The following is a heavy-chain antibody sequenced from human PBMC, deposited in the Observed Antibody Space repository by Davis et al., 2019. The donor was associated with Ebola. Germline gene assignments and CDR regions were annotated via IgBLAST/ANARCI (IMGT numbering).Heavy chain of an antibody. CDR1: GYTFTSYY. J-gene: IGHJ4*02. CDR3: ARVASEGLEWLLYQSYFDY. D-gene: IGHD3-3*01. CDR2: INPSGGST. Sequence: ASVKVSCRASGYTFTSYYMHWVRQAPGQGLEWMGIINPSGGSTSYAQKFQGRVTMTRDTSTSTVYMELSSLRSEDTAVYYCARVASEGLEWLLYQSYFDYWGQGTLVTVSS. V-gene: IGHV1-46*01.